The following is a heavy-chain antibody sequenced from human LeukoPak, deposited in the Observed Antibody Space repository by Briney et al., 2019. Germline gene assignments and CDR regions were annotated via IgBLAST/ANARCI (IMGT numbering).Heavy chain of an antibody. V-gene: IGHV1-2*02. CDR3: ARTYSSSWYYYYYYMDV. J-gene: IGHJ6*03. Sequence: ASVKVSCKASGYTFTGYYMHWVRQAPGQGLEWMGWINPNSGGTNYAQKFQGRVTMTRDTSISTAYMELRSLRSDDTAVYYCARTYSSSWYYYYYYMDVWGKGTTVTVSS. CDR2: INPNSGGT. CDR1: GYTFTGYY. D-gene: IGHD6-13*01.